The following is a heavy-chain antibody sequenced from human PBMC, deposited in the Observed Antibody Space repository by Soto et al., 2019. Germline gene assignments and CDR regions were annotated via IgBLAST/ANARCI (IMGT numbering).Heavy chain of an antibody. Sequence: GPVKVSCKASGYTFTSYGISWVRQAPGQGLEWMGWISAYNGNTNYAQKLQGRVTMTTDTSTSTAYMELRSLRSDDTAVYYCARDLNEAFGTSSFMDVWGQGTTVTVSS. CDR2: ISAYNGNT. CDR3: ARDLNEAFGTSSFMDV. V-gene: IGHV1-18*01. D-gene: IGHD2-2*01. J-gene: IGHJ6*02. CDR1: GYTFTSYG.